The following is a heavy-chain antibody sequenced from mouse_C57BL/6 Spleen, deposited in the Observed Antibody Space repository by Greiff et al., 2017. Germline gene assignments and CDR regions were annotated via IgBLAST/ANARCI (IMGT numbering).Heavy chain of an antibody. CDR1: GYTFTNYW. CDR2: IYPGGGYT. J-gene: IGHJ2*01. V-gene: IGHV1-63*01. D-gene: IGHD1-1*01. CDR3: ARGDYYGSSPYFDY. Sequence: VKLMESGAELVRPGTSVKMSCKASGYTFTNYWIGWAKQRPGHGLEWIGDIYPGGGYTNYNEKFKGKATLTADKSSSTAYMQFSSLTSEDSAIYYCARGDYYGSSPYFDYWGQGTTLTVSS.